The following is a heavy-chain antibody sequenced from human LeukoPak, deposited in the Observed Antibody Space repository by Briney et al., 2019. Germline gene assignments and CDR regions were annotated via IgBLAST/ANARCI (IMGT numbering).Heavy chain of an antibody. CDR2: ISAYNGNT. CDR3: ARDAQTIDGSWYDFLSYYYYGMDV. J-gene: IGHJ6*02. CDR1: GYTFTSYG. V-gene: IGHV1-18*01. D-gene: IGHD6-13*01. Sequence: ASVKVSCKASGYTFTSYGISWVRQAPGQGLEWMGWISAYNGNTNYAQKLQSRATMATDTSTSTAYMELRSLRSDDTAVYYCARDAQTIDGSWYDFLSYYYYGMDVWGQGTTVTVSS.